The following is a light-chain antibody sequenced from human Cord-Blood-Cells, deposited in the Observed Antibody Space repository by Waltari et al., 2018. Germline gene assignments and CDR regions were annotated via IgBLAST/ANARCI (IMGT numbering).Light chain of an antibody. V-gene: IGLV2-23*01. CDR2: EGS. Sequence: QSALTQPASVSGSPGHSITISCTGTSSDVGSYNLVPWYQQHPGKAPKLMIYEGSKRPSGVSNRFSGSKSGNTASLTISGLQAEDEADYYCCSYAGSSTWVFGGGTKLTVL. CDR3: CSYAGSSTWV. CDR1: SSDVGSYNL. J-gene: IGLJ3*02.